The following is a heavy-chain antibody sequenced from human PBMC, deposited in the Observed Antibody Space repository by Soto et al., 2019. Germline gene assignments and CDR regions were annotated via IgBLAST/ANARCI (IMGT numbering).Heavy chain of an antibody. CDR2: VSSSGNT. J-gene: IGHJ4*02. D-gene: IGHD2-8*02. CDR1: GGSISNYY. V-gene: IGHV4-59*08. Sequence: QVQLQESGPGLVKPSETLSLTCTVSGGSISNYYWSWIRQTPGKGLEWIGYVSSSGNTDYNPSLKSLVSKSVEMSKKQFSLKLSSLTAADTAVYYCATQGRGVPSDNWGQGTLVTVSS. CDR3: ATQGRGVPSDN.